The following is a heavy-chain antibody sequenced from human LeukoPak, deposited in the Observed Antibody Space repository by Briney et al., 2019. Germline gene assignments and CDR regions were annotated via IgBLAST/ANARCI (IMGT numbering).Heavy chain of an antibody. Sequence: GGSLRLSCAASGFTFSTYGMHWVRQAPGKGLEWVAVISYDGSNKYYGESVKGRFTISRDNSKNTVYLQMNSLRAEDTAVYYCARGPHSGWRRGGGGYYMDVWGKGTTVTVSS. D-gene: IGHD6-19*01. V-gene: IGHV3-30*03. J-gene: IGHJ6*03. CDR2: ISYDGSNK. CDR1: GFTFSTYG. CDR3: ARGPHSGWRRGGGGYYMDV.